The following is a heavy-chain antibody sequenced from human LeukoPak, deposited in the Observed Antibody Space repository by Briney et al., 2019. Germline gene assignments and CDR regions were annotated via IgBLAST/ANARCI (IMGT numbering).Heavy chain of an antibody. J-gene: IGHJ2*01. CDR3: ARDATANWYFDL. CDR2: INHSGST. D-gene: IGHD4-17*01. Sequence: NPSETLSLTCAVYGGSFSGYYWSWIRQPPGKGLEWIGEINHSGSTNYNPSLKSRVTISVDTSKNQFSLKLSSVTAADTAVYYCARDATANWYFDLWGRGTLVTVSS. V-gene: IGHV4-34*01. CDR1: GGSFSGYY.